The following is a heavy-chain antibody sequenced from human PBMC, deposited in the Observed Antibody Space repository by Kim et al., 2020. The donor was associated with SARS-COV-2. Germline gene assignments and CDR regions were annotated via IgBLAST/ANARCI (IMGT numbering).Heavy chain of an antibody. CDR3: AREGGGYYYDSSGYFFDY. Sequence: SETLSLTCTASGVSISSYYWSWIRQPPGKGLEWIGYIYYSGSTNYNPSLKSRVTISVDTSKNQFSLKLSSVTAADTAVYYCAREGGGYYYDSSGYFFDYWGQGTMVTVSS. CDR1: GVSISSYY. D-gene: IGHD3-22*01. CDR2: IYYSGST. J-gene: IGHJ4*02. V-gene: IGHV4-59*01.